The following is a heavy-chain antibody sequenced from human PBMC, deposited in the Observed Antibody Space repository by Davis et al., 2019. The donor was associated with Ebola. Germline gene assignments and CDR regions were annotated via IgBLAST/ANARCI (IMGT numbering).Heavy chain of an antibody. Sequence: PGGSLRLSCAASGFTFSSYAMHWVRQAPGKGLEWVAVISYDGSNKYYADSVKGRFTISRDNSKNTLYLQMNSLRAEDTAVYYCAKENSRDGYNYRYYFDYWGQGTLVTVSS. CDR3: AKENSRDGYNYRYYFDY. J-gene: IGHJ4*02. CDR2: ISYDGSNK. D-gene: IGHD5-24*01. V-gene: IGHV3-30-3*01. CDR1: GFTFSSYA.